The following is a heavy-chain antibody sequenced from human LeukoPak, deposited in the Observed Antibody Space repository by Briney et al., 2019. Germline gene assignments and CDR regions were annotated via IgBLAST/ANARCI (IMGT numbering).Heavy chain of an antibody. CDR1: GDSVSGSNAA. Sequence: SQTLSLTCVISGDSVSGSNAAWNWVRQSPSRGLEWLGRTYYRSKWFYAYALSVKSRISISPDTSTNQFSLHLTSVTPEDTAVYYCAREPYYYVHTGFHPRYLDSWGQGALVSVSS. CDR2: TYYRSKWFY. J-gene: IGHJ4*02. V-gene: IGHV6-1*01. CDR3: AREPYYYVHTGFHPRYLDS. D-gene: IGHD3-10*02.